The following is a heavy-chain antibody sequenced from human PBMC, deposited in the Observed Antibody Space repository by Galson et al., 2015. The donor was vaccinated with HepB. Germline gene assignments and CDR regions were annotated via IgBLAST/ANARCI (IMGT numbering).Heavy chain of an antibody. CDR2: INPNSGGT. J-gene: IGHJ3*02. CDR1: GYTFTGYY. CDR3: ARLDLLWFRKDDAFDI. D-gene: IGHD3-10*01. V-gene: IGHV1-2*02. Sequence: SVKVSCKASGYTFTGYYMHWVRQAPGQGLEWMGWINPNSGGTNYAQKFQGRVTMTRDTSISTAYMELSRLRSDDTAVYYCARLDLLWFRKDDAFDIWGQGTMVTVSS.